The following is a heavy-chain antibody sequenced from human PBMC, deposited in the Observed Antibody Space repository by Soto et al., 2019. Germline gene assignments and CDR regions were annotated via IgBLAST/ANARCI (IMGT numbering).Heavy chain of an antibody. CDR2: INPNSGGT. D-gene: IGHD4-17*01. Sequence: QVQLVQSGAEVKKPGASVKVSCKASGYTFTGYYMHWVRQAPGQGLEWMGWINPNSGGTNYAQKFQGWVTMTMDTSISTAYMELSRLRSDDTAVYYCARGGDYGRWYYYYYGMDVWGQGTTVTVSS. J-gene: IGHJ6*02. V-gene: IGHV1-2*04. CDR3: ARGGDYGRWYYYYYGMDV. CDR1: GYTFTGYY.